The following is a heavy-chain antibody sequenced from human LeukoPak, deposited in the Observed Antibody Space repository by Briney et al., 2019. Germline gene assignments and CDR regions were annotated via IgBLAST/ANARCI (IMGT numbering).Heavy chain of an antibody. CDR1: GASISSYY. CDR3: ARDIYYEGSGYTFDY. V-gene: IGHV4-4*07. J-gene: IGHJ4*02. D-gene: IGHD3-22*01. Sequence: PSETLSLTCTVSGASISSYYWSWLRQPAGKGLEWIGRIYASGTTNYNPSLKSRVTMSVDTSKNQFSLNLSSVTAANTAMYYCARDIYYEGSGYTFDYWGQGTLVTVSS. CDR2: IYASGTT.